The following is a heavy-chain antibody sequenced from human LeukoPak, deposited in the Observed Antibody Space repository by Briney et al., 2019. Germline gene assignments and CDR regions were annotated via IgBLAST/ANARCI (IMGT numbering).Heavy chain of an antibody. J-gene: IGHJ4*02. V-gene: IGHV3-20*04. D-gene: IGHD6-25*01. CDR3: AGSYPSGWDLTYYFKH. CDR1: GFSFADYG. Sequence: PGGSLRLSCAASGFSFADYGMSWVRQAPGKGLEWVSGINWNGGSTGYAGSVRGRFTISRDNAKGSLYLQMDSLRAEDTAFYYCAGSYPSGWDLTYYFKHWGRGTLVTVSS. CDR2: INWNGGST.